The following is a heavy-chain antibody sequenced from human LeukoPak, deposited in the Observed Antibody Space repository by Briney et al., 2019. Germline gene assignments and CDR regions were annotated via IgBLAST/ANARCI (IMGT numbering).Heavy chain of an antibody. CDR3: VKSHYFGSGSLHY. D-gene: IGHD3-10*01. V-gene: IGHV3-23*01. Sequence: GGSLRLSCAASGFTFSSYAMSWVRQAPGKGLEWVSGISGSADNTYYADSVKGRFTISRDNSKNTLYLQMNSLRAEDAVVYYCVKSHYFGSGSLHYWGQGTLVTVSS. CDR2: ISGSADNT. CDR1: GFTFSSYA. J-gene: IGHJ4*02.